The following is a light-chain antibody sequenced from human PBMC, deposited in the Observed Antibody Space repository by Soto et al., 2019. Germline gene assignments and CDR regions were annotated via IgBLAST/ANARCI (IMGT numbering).Light chain of an antibody. CDR2: KAS. J-gene: IGKJ1*01. CDR1: QSISSW. CDR3: QQYNTYSSST. V-gene: IGKV1-5*03. Sequence: DMQMTQSPSTLSASVGDRVTITCRASQSISSWLAWYQQKPGKAPKLLMYKASRLASGVPPRFSGSGSGTEFTLTISSLQPDDFAIYYCQQYNTYSSSTVGQGTKVDIK.